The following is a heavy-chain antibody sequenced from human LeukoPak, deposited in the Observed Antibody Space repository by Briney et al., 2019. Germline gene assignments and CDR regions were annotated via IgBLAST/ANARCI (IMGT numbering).Heavy chain of an antibody. CDR1: GYTFTGYD. D-gene: IGHD3-3*01. V-gene: IGHV1-2*02. Sequence: GASVKVSCKTSGYTFTGYDMHWVRQAPGQRLVWMGWIHPNNGGTIYARSFQVRVTMTSDTSISTAYLELNSLISDDTAMYFCARGTQTIFGVIDHWGQGALVTVSS. J-gene: IGHJ4*02. CDR3: ARGTQTIFGVIDH. CDR2: IHPNNGGT.